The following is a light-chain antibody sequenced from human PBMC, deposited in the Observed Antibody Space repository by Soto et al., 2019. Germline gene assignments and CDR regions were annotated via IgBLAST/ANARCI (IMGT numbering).Light chain of an antibody. CDR2: GNS. Sequence: QSVLTQPPSVSGAPGQRVTISCTGSSSNIGAGYDVHWYQQLPGTAPKLLIYGNSNRPSGVPDRVSGSKSGTSASLAITGLQAEDEADYYCQSYDSSLSVVVFGGGTQLTVL. CDR3: QSYDSSLSVVV. J-gene: IGLJ2*01. V-gene: IGLV1-40*01. CDR1: SSNIGAGYD.